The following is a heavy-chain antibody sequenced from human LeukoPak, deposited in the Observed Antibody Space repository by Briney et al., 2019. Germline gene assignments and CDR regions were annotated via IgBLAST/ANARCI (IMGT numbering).Heavy chain of an antibody. CDR1: GGSISNYY. V-gene: IGHV4-59*12. CDR2: IYYSGST. Sequence: SETLSLTCTVSGGSISNYYWSWIRQPPGKGLEWIGYIYYSGSTNYNPSLKSRVTISVDTSKNQFSLKLSSVTAADTAVYYCAREYSSGWYFDYWGQGTLVTVSS. CDR3: AREYSSGWYFDY. D-gene: IGHD6-19*01. J-gene: IGHJ4*02.